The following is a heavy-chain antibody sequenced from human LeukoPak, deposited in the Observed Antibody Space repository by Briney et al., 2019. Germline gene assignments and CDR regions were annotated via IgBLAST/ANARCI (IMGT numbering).Heavy chain of an antibody. CDR3: ARAPIASAVIDY. D-gene: IGHD6-13*01. J-gene: IGHJ4*02. Sequence: AASVKVSCKTSGYTFTYDIYWVRQAPGQGLELMGWVNPNNGKTGYCAQKFRGRLTMTRNTSISTAYMQLSSLRSDDTAVYYCARAPIASAVIDYWGQGTLVTVSS. V-gene: IGHV1-8*01. CDR2: VNPNNGKT. CDR1: GYTFTYD.